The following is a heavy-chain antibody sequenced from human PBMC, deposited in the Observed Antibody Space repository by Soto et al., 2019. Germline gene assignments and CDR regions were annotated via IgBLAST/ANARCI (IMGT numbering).Heavy chain of an antibody. Sequence: EGQLVESGGGLVQPGGSLRLSCAASGFTFSSYSMNWVRQAPGKGLEWVSYISSSSSTIYYADSVKGRFTISRDNAKNSLYLQMNSLRDEDTAVYYCARDVTYSSGWLTVDYWGQGTLVTVSS. CDR3: ARDVTYSSGWLTVDY. V-gene: IGHV3-48*02. CDR2: ISSSSSTI. D-gene: IGHD6-19*01. J-gene: IGHJ4*02. CDR1: GFTFSSYS.